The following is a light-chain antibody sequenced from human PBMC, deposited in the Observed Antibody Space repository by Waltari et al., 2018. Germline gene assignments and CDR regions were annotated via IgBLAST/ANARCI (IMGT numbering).Light chain of an antibody. CDR1: VGNICAPNY. CDR3: NSYTSSTNVV. CDR2: DVS. J-gene: IGLJ2*01. V-gene: IGLV2-14*03. Sequence: QSVLTQSASVSGSPGHSITISCTEPVGNICAPNYVSWYQQHPGKAPQLIIYDVSKRPSGVSNRISASKSGNTASLTISGLQAEDEAHYYCNSYTSSTNVVFGGGTKLTVL.